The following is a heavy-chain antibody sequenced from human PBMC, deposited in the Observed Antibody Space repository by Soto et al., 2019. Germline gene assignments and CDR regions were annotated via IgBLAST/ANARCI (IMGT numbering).Heavy chain of an antibody. CDR2: IYPGDSDT. Sequence: GESLKISCNGSGYSFTTYWIAWVRQMPGKGLEWVGIIYPGDSDTRYSPSFEGHVTISVDKSISTAFLQWNSLKASDNAIYYCARHSTSAPKDYWDQGTLVTVSS. J-gene: IGHJ4*01. V-gene: IGHV5-51*01. D-gene: IGHD3-10*01. CDR1: GYSFTTYW. CDR3: ARHSTSAPKDY.